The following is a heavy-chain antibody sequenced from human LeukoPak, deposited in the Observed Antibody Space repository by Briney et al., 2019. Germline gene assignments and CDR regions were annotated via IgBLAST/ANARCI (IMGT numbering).Heavy chain of an antibody. CDR1: GGSISSYY. CDR3: ARAPWKQLSTGYNWFDP. Sequence: PSETLSLTCTVSGGSISSYYWSWTRQPPGKGLEWIGYIYYSGSTNYNPSLKSRVTISVDTSKNQFSLKLSSVTAADTAVYYCARAPWKQLSTGYNWFDPWGQGTLVTVSS. J-gene: IGHJ5*02. V-gene: IGHV4-59*01. D-gene: IGHD6-13*01. CDR2: IYYSGST.